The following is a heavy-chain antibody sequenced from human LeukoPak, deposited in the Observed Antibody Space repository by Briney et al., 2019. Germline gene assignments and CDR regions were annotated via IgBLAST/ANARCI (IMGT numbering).Heavy chain of an antibody. CDR3: ARARSGWYLGQFDY. Sequence: PGGSLRLSCVVSGFTFSSYAMHWVRQAPGKGLEWVAVISYDGSNNYYADSVKGRFTISRDNSKNTLYLQMNSLRAEDTAVYYCARARSGWYLGQFDYWGQGTLVTVSS. J-gene: IGHJ4*02. D-gene: IGHD6-19*01. CDR1: GFTFSSYA. CDR2: ISYDGSNN. V-gene: IGHV3-30*04.